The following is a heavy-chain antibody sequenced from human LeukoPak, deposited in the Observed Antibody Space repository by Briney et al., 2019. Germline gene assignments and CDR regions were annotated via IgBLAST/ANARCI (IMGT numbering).Heavy chain of an antibody. CDR2: IYHSGNT. CDR3: AAYYYDSSGYLG. D-gene: IGHD3-22*01. V-gene: IGHV4-38-2*01. Sequence: SETLSLTCAVSDYSISSAYYWGWIRQPPGKGLEWIGSIYHSGNTDYNPSLKSRVTISVDTSKNQFSLKLRSVTAADTAVYYCAAYYYDSSGYLGCGQGTLVTVSS. CDR1: DYSISSAYY. J-gene: IGHJ4*02.